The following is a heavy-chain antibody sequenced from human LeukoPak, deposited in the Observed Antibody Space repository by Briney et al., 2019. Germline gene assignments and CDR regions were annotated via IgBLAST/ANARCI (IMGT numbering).Heavy chain of an antibody. CDR3: AHSEGFDY. Sequence: QPPGKALEWLALIIWDDDKRYIPSLKNRLTIAKDTSKNQVVLTMTNMDPVDTATYYCAHSEGFDYWGQGILVTASS. J-gene: IGHJ4*02. CDR2: IIWDDDK. V-gene: IGHV2-5*02.